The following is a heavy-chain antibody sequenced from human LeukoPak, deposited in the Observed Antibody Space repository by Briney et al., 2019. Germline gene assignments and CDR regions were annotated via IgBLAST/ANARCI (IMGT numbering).Heavy chain of an antibody. CDR2: ISSYNGNT. J-gene: IGHJ4*02. D-gene: IGHD3-9*01. CDR3: ARGSFPSDDILTGPFDN. Sequence: AASVKVSCKASGYTFTSYGISWVRQAPGQGLEWMGWISSYNGNTNCAQKLQGRATMTTDTSTSTAYMELRSLRSDDTAVYYCARGSFPSDDILTGPFDNWGQGTLVTVSS. CDR1: GYTFTSYG. V-gene: IGHV1-18*01.